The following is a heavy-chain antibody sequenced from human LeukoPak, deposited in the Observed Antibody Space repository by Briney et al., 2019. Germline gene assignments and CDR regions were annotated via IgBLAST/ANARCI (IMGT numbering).Heavy chain of an antibody. CDR3: ARVSSGWYYFDY. Sequence: SVKVSCKASGGTFSSYAISWVRQAPGQGLEWMGRIIPIFGTASYAQKFQGRVTMTRDTSTSTVYMELSSLRSEDTAVYYCARVSSGWYYFDYWGQGTLVTVSS. V-gene: IGHV1-69*05. D-gene: IGHD6-19*01. CDR2: IIPIFGTA. CDR1: GGTFSSYA. J-gene: IGHJ4*02.